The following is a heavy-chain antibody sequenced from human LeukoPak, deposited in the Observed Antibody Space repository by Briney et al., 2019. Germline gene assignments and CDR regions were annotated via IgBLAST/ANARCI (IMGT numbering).Heavy chain of an antibody. CDR2: ISTTSDYI. CDR1: GFTFSSYN. Sequence: GSLRLSCAASGFTFSSYNMNWVRQAPGKGLEWVSSISTTSDYIYYADSLKGRFTISRDNAKNSLYLQMNSLRAEDTAVYYCARDKVEGPTLFDYWGQGTLVTVSS. CDR3: ARDKVEGPTLFDY. V-gene: IGHV3-21*01. J-gene: IGHJ4*02. D-gene: IGHD2-15*01.